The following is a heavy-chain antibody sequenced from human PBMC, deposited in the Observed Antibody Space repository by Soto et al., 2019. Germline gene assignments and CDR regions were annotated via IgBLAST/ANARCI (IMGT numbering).Heavy chain of an antibody. CDR3: ARRRTMVRDGDFDY. D-gene: IGHD3-10*01. CDR2: ISAYNGNT. V-gene: IGHV1-18*04. CDR1: GYTFTSYG. Sequence: ASVKVSCKASGYTFTSYGISWVRQAHGQGLEWMGWISAYNGNTNYAQKLQGRVTMTTDTSTSTAYMELRSLRSDDTAVYYCARRRTMVRDGDFDYWGQGTLVTVSS. J-gene: IGHJ4*02.